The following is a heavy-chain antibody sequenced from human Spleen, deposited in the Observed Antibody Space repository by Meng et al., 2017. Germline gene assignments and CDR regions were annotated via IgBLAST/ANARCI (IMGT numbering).Heavy chain of an antibody. V-gene: IGHV4-34*02. D-gene: IGHD4-11*01. CDR3: SRGPTTMAHDFDY. CDR2: INHSGST. CDR1: CGFFHDLP. Sequence: HAQLPPVGARLLNALSTLSLPSVVSCGFFHDLPWGLIPQPPGKGLEVRGGINHSGSTNYNPSLESRATISVDTSQNNLSLQLSSVTAADSAVSYCSRGPTTMAHDFDYWGQGTLVTVSS. J-gene: IGHJ4*02.